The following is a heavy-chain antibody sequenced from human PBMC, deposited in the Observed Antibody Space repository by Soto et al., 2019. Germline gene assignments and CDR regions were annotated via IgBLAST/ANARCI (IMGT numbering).Heavy chain of an antibody. D-gene: IGHD2-15*01. J-gene: IGHJ3*02. Sequence: GGSLRLSCAASGFTLSYAWMNWVRQAPGKGLEWVGRIKRKTDGGTTDYAAPVKGRFTISRDDSKNTLYLQMNSLRAEDTAVYYCARDPGFCSGGSCYWNDAFDIWGQGTMVTVSS. CDR3: ARDPGFCSGGSCYWNDAFDI. V-gene: IGHV3-15*07. CDR1: GFTLSYAW. CDR2: IKRKTDGGTT.